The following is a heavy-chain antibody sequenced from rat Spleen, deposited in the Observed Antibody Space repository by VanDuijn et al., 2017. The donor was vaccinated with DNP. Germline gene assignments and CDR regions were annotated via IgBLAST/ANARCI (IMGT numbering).Heavy chain of an antibody. CDR1: GFTFSNSD. V-gene: IGHV5-25*01. D-gene: IGHD4-3*01. J-gene: IGHJ3*01. Sequence: EVQLVESGGGLVQPGRSMKLSCAASGFTFSNSDMAWVRQAPTKGLEWVASISTSGGSTYYRDSVKGRFTISRDNAKSTLYLQMNSLRSEDTANYYGARHGYTIIRGPFAYWGQGTLVTVSS. CDR2: ISTSGGST. CDR3: ARHGYTIIRGPFAY.